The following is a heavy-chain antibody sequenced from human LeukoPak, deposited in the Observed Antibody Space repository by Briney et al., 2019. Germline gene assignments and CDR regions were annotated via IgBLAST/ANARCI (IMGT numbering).Heavy chain of an antibody. CDR3: ARDGAVAGTLGEFDY. CDR2: IIPIFGTA. J-gene: IGHJ4*02. D-gene: IGHD6-19*01. CDR1: GGTFSSYA. Sequence: SVKVSCKASGGTFSSYAISWVRQAPGQGLEWMGGIIPIFGTANYAQKFQGRVTITADESTSTAYMELSSLRSEDTAVYYCARDGAVAGTLGEFDYWGQGTLVTVSS. V-gene: IGHV1-69*13.